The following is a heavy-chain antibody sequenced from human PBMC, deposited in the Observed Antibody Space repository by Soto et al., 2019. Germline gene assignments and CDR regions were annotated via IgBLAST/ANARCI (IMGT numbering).Heavy chain of an antibody. Sequence: GGSLRLSCAASGFTFSSYGMHWVRQAPGKGLEWVAVIWYDGSNKYYADSVKGRFTISRDNSKNTLYLQMNSLRAEDTAVYYCARDLTYYYDSSGSHGYWGQGTLVTVSS. V-gene: IGHV3-33*01. D-gene: IGHD3-22*01. J-gene: IGHJ4*02. CDR1: GFTFSSYG. CDR2: IWYDGSNK. CDR3: ARDLTYYYDSSGSHGY.